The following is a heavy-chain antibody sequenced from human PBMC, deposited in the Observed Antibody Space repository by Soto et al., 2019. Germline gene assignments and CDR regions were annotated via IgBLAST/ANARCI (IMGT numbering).Heavy chain of an antibody. CDR1: GYTFTSYD. V-gene: IGHV1-8*01. J-gene: IGHJ6*02. CDR2: MNPNSGNT. D-gene: IGHD6-6*01. Sequence: GASVKVSCKASGYTFTSYDINWVRQATGQGLEWMGWMNPNSGNTGYAQKFQGRVTMTRNTSISTAYIELSSLRSEDTAVYYCARDSSSSGMIYGMDVWGQGTTVTVSS. CDR3: ARDSSSSGMIYGMDV.